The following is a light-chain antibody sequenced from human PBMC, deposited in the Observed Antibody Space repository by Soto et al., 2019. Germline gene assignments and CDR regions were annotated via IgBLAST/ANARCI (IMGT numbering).Light chain of an antibody. Sequence: QSALTQPASVSGSPGQSITISCTGTSSDVGGSNYVSWYQQHPGKAPKLLIYDVNNRPSEISNRFSGSKSGNTASLTISGLQAEDEADYYCSSYRSGSTLVFAGGTKVTVL. CDR2: DVN. V-gene: IGLV2-14*01. CDR3: SSYRSGSTLV. J-gene: IGLJ2*01. CDR1: SSDVGGSNY.